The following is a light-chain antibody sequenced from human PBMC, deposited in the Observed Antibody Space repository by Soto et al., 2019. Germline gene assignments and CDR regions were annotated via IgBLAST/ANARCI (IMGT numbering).Light chain of an antibody. Sequence: EIVMTQSPATLSVSPGGRATLSCRASQTISGTLAWYQQKPGQAPRLLIHGASTRAPGFPARFSGSGSGTDFTLTISSLQSEDVAVYYCQQYDNWPWTFGQGTKVDIK. CDR3: QQYDNWPWT. CDR1: QTISGT. J-gene: IGKJ1*01. CDR2: GAS. V-gene: IGKV3-15*01.